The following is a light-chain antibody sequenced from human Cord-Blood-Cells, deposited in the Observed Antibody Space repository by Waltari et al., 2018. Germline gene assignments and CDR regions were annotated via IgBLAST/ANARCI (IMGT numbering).Light chain of an antibody. Sequence: QSVLPQPPSASGTPAQRVPIYCSGSSSNIGGNTVNWYQQHPGTAPKLLIYSNNQRPSGVPDRFSGSKSGTSASLAISGLQSEDETDYYCAARDDSLNGYVFGTGTKVTVL. CDR2: SNN. V-gene: IGLV1-44*01. J-gene: IGLJ1*01. CDR1: SSNIGGNT. CDR3: AARDDSLNGYV.